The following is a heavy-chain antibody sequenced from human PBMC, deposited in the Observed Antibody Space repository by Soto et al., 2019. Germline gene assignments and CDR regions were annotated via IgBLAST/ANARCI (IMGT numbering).Heavy chain of an antibody. J-gene: IGHJ4*02. CDR3: ARGEGP. V-gene: IGHV4-30-2*05. Sequence: QLQLQESGSGLVKPSQTLSLTCAVSGGSISSGGYSWNWIRQPPGKGLEWIGSVWQSGSTKYSPSLQSRVTISVDTSRNHFSLNLTSMTAADTAVYYCARGEGPWGQGTLVTVSS. CDR2: VWQSGST. CDR1: GGSISSGGYS.